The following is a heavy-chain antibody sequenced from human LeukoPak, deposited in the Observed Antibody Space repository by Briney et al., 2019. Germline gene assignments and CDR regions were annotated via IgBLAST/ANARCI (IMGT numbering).Heavy chain of an antibody. CDR3: AREKDDHGDPGPLDA. D-gene: IGHD4-17*01. V-gene: IGHV3-74*01. CDR1: GFMFSKSW. J-gene: IGHJ5*02. Sequence: GGSLRLSCVASGFMFSKSWMHWVRQVPGKGLVWVARIYNDGSTTNYADSVKGRFTISRDNAANTLFLQMSSLRAEDTAVYYCAREKDDHGDPGPLDAWGQGTLVTVSS. CDR2: IYNDGSTT.